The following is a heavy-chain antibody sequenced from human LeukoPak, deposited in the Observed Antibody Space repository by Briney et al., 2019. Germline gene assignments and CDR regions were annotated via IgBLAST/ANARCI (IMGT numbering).Heavy chain of an antibody. CDR1: GYTFTSCA. CDR3: ARGVYVRWELHRNWFDP. D-gene: IGHD1-26*01. Sequence: VASVKVSCKASGYTFTSCAMNWVRQAPGQGLEWMGIINPSGGSTSFAQKFQGRVIMTRDTSTSTVYMELSSLRSEDTAVYYCARGVYVRWELHRNWFDPWGQGTLVTVSS. J-gene: IGHJ5*02. V-gene: IGHV1-46*01. CDR2: INPSGGST.